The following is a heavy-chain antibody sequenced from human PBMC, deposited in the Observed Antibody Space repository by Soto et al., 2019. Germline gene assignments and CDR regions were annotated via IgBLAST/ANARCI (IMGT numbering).Heavy chain of an antibody. D-gene: IGHD2-2*01. CDR3: TTSKESYIVVVPAAMCGMDV. Sequence: GGSLRLSCAASGFTFSNAWMNWVRQAPGKGLKWVGRIKSKTDGGTTDYAAPVKGRFTISRDDSKNTLYLQMNSLKTEDTAVYYCTTSKESYIVVVPAAMCGMDVWGQGTTVTV. V-gene: IGHV3-15*07. J-gene: IGHJ6*02. CDR1: GFTFSNAW. CDR2: IKSKTDGGTT.